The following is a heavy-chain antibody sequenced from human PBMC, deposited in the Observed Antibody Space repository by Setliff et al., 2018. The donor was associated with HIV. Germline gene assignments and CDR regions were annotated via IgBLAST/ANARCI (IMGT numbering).Heavy chain of an antibody. CDR1: GGSMSDVSSY. D-gene: IGHD3-3*01. Sequence: PSETLSLTCAVSGGSMSDVSSYWGWIRQAPGRGLEWIGSVYYSGSTYYNPSLKSRVTVSVDTSKNQFSLNLNSVTAADTAVYYCARDRGSYNFWSGLARGDNWFDPWGQGTLVTVSS. CDR3: ARDRGSYNFWSGLARGDNWFDP. V-gene: IGHV4-39*07. CDR2: VYYSGST. J-gene: IGHJ5*02.